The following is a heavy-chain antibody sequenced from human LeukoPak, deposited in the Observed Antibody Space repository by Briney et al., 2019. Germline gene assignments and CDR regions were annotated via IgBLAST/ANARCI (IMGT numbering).Heavy chain of an antibody. CDR1: GYTFTGYY. J-gene: IGHJ4*02. V-gene: IGHV1-2*02. Sequence: ASVKVSCKASGYTFTGYYMHWVRQAPGQGLEWMGWINPNSGGTNYAQKFQGRVTMTTDTSTSTAYMELRSLRSDDTAVYYCARDYYDSSGYFGPDYWGQGTLVTVSS. CDR3: ARDYYDSSGYFGPDY. CDR2: INPNSGGT. D-gene: IGHD3-22*01.